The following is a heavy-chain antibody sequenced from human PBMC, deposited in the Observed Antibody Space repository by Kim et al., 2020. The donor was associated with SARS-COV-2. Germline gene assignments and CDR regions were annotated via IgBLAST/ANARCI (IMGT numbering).Heavy chain of an antibody. CDR1: GYTFTSYY. CDR3: ARGGTSDYGDSLDAFDI. CDR2: INPSGGST. V-gene: IGHV1-46*01. J-gene: IGHJ3*02. Sequence: ASVKVSCKASGYTFTSYYMHWVRQAPGQGLEWMGIINPSGGSTSYAPKFQGRVTMTRDTSTSTVYMELSSLRSEDTAVYYCARGGTSDYGDSLDAFDIWGQGTMVTVSS. D-gene: IGHD4-17*01.